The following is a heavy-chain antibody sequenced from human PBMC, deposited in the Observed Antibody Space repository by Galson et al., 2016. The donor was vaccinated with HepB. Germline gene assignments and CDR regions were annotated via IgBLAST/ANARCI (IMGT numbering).Heavy chain of an antibody. CDR3: ARGQWGPAALYYFDY. CDR2: ISSSGNTI. V-gene: IGHV3-11*01. J-gene: IGHJ4*02. Sequence: SLRLSCAASGFTFSDYYMSWIRQVPGKGLEWISYISSSGNTIYYTDSVNGRFTISRDNTKNSLSLYLQMNSLRAEDTAVYYCARGQWGPAALYYFDYWGQVTLVTVSS. CDR1: GFTFSDYY. D-gene: IGHD2-2*01.